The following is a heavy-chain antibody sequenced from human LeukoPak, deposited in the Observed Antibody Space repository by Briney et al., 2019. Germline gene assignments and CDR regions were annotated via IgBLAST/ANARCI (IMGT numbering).Heavy chain of an antibody. Sequence: SETLSLTCTVSGGSISSGSYYWSWIRQPAGKGLEWIGSIYYSGSTYYNPSLKSRVTISVDTSKNQFSLKLSSVTAADTAVYYCARGVEMATISDYWGQGTLVTVSS. J-gene: IGHJ4*02. CDR3: ARGVEMATISDY. CDR2: IYYSGST. V-gene: IGHV4-39*07. D-gene: IGHD5-24*01. CDR1: GGSISSGSYY.